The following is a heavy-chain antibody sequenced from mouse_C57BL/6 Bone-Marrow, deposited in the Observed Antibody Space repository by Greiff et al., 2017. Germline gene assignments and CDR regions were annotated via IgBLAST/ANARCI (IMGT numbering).Heavy chain of an antibody. V-gene: IGHV1-82*01. CDR1: GYAFSSSW. CDR3: ARLGYYFDY. J-gene: IGHJ2*01. Sequence: LVESGPELVKPGASVKISCKASGYAFSSSWMNWVKQRPGKGLEWIGRIYPGDGDTNYNGKFKGKATLTADKSSSTGYVQLSRLTSEASAVYFCARLGYYFDYWGQGTTLTVSS. CDR2: IYPGDGDT.